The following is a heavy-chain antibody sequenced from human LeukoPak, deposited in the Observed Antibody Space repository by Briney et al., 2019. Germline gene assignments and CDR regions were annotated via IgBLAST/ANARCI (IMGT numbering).Heavy chain of an antibody. CDR3: ARVDYGDYVAAVDI. D-gene: IGHD4-17*01. Sequence: GGSLRLSCAASGFTFSRNWMHWVRQTPGKGLVWVSRINSTGSSTSYADSVKGRFTISRDNAKNTLYLQMNSLRAEDTAVYHCARVDYGDYVAAVDIWGQGTMVTVFS. V-gene: IGHV3-74*01. J-gene: IGHJ3*02. CDR2: INSTGSST. CDR1: GFTFSRNW.